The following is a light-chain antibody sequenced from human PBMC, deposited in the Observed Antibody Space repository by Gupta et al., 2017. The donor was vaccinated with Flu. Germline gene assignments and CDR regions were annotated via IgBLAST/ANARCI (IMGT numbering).Light chain of an antibody. Sequence: CSGSNSNIGSNTVSWYQYLPGTAPKLLIYSNNQRPSGVPDRFSGFKSGTSASLAISGLQSEDEAEYYCAARDDSLNGWVFGGGTKLTVL. CDR1: NSNIGSNT. CDR2: SNN. J-gene: IGLJ3*02. V-gene: IGLV1-44*01. CDR3: AARDDSLNGWV.